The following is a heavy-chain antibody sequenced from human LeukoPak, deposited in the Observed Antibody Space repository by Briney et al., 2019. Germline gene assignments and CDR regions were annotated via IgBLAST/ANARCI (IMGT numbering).Heavy chain of an antibody. CDR3: ARVYETNSYLY. J-gene: IGHJ4*02. CDR1: GFTFSNFW. V-gene: IGHV3-74*01. D-gene: IGHD3-22*01. Sequence: GGSLRLSCAASGFTFSNFWMHWVRQAPGKGLVWVALIYGDGSFTRYADSVKGRSTISRDNAKNTVYLQMNSLRVEDTAVYYCARVYETNSYLYWGQGSLVTVSS. CDR2: IYGDGSFT.